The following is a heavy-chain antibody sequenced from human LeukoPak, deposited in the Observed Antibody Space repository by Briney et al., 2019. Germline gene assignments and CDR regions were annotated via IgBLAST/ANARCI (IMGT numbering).Heavy chain of an antibody. CDR1: GFTFSSYS. CDR2: ISSSGGST. Sequence: GGSLRLSCAASGFTFSSYSMSWVRQAPGKGLEWVSAISSSGGSTYYADSVKGRFTISRDNSKNTLYLQMNSLRAEDTAVYYCPKGDGSGIYYNRGPLDYWGQGTLVTVSS. CDR3: PKGDGSGIYYNRGPLDY. D-gene: IGHD3-10*01. J-gene: IGHJ4*02. V-gene: IGHV3-23*01.